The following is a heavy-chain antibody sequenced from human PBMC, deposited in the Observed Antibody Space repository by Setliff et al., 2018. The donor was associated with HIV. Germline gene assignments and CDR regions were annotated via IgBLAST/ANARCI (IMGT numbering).Heavy chain of an antibody. CDR3: AKDFGNYDSSGLDY. V-gene: IGHV3-43*01. CDR2: INKDGHHT. Sequence: GGSLRLSCAASGFTFHDFSMHWVRQAPGKGLEWVSLINKDGHHTLYADSVRGRFTISRDNRKDSLYLQMNSLRAEDMALYYCAKDFGNYDSSGLDYWGQGTLVTVSS. D-gene: IGHD3-22*01. CDR1: GFTFHDFS. J-gene: IGHJ4*02.